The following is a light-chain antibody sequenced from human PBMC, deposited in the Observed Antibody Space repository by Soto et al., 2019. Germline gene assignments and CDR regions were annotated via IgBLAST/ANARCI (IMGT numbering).Light chain of an antibody. CDR3: QVWDSISDHPWV. J-gene: IGLJ3*02. V-gene: IGLV3-21*02. Sequence: SYELTQPPSLSVAPGQTARITCGGNNIGSKSVHWYQQKAGQAPVLVVYDISDRPSGIPGRFSGSNSGNMATLTISRVEAGDEADYYCQVWDSISDHPWVFGGGTKLTVL. CDR1: NIGSKS. CDR2: DIS.